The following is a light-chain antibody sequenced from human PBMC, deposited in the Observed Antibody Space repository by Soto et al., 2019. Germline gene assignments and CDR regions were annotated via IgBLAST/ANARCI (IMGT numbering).Light chain of an antibody. Sequence: EIVLTQSPGTLSLSPGERATLSCRASQSVSSSYFAWYQQQPGQAPRLLIYGASSRAAGIPDRFSGSGSGTDFTLTISRLEPEDFVVYYCQQYGSSPPWTFGQGTKVEIK. CDR2: GAS. CDR3: QQYGSSPPWT. J-gene: IGKJ1*01. V-gene: IGKV3-20*01. CDR1: QSVSSSY.